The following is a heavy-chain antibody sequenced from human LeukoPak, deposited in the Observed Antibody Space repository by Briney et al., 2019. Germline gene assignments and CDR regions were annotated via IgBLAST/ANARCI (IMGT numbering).Heavy chain of an antibody. J-gene: IGHJ4*02. V-gene: IGHV3-64*01. CDR3: ARDGGGSPDY. Sequence: PGGSLSLSCAASGFSFTSYTIHWVRQAPGKGLEYFSAIDEYGRKTFYTNSVKGRFTISRDNSKDTVHLQMGSLTYDDMAIYYCARDGGGSPDYWGQGTLVTVSS. CDR1: GFSFTSYT. D-gene: IGHD1-26*01. CDR2: IDEYGRKT.